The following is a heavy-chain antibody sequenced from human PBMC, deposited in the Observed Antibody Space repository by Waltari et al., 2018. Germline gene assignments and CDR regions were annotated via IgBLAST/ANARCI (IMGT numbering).Heavy chain of an antibody. V-gene: IGHV3-64*01. J-gene: IGHJ3*02. CDR2: ISSNGGST. Sequence: EVQLVESGGGLVQPGGSLRLSCAASGFTFSSYAMHWVRQAPGKGLEYVSAISSNGGSTYYANSVKGRFTISRDNSKNTLYLQMGSLRAEDMAVYYCARGAGVGERGAFDIWGQGTMVTVSS. CDR1: GFTFSSYA. D-gene: IGHD3-3*01. CDR3: ARGAGVGERGAFDI.